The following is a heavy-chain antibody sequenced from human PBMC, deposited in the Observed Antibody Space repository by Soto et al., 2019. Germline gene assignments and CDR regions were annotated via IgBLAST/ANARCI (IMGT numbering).Heavy chain of an antibody. J-gene: IGHJ4*02. CDR2: IYDSGST. CDR1: GGSIISYY. Sequence: SETLSLTCTVSGGSIISYYWSWIRQPPGKGLEWIGYIYDSGSTSYNPSLKSRVTMSVDTSMTHFSLKLSSVTAADTAMYYCASSDFWSGYYDYWGQGTLVTVSS. D-gene: IGHD3-3*01. V-gene: IGHV4-4*08. CDR3: ASSDFWSGYYDY.